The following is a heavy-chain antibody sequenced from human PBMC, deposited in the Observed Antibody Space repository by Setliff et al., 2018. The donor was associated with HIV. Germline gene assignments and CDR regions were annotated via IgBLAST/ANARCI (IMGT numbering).Heavy chain of an antibody. CDR2: IYHTGST. Sequence: PETLSLTCAVSGYSISSGYYWAWIRQPPGKGLEWIGHIYHTGSTYSNPSLKRRVTISVDTSKNQFSLKLTSVTAADTAVYYCARLESGVFDIWGQGTMVTVSS. CDR1: GYSISSGYY. CDR3: ARLESGVFDI. D-gene: IGHD2-8*01. V-gene: IGHV4-38-2*01. J-gene: IGHJ3*02.